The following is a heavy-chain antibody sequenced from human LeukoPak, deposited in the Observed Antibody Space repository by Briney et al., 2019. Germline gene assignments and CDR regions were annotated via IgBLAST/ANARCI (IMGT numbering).Heavy chain of an antibody. D-gene: IGHD2-15*01. V-gene: IGHV1-18*01. CDR1: GYTFTSYG. J-gene: IGHJ6*03. CDR3: ARVLRYCSGGNCYSGGLGYMDV. CDR2: ISAYNGNT. Sequence: ASVKVSRKASGYTFTSYGISWVRQAPGQGLEWMGWISAYNGNTNYAQKLQGRVTMTTDTSTSTAYMELRSLRAEDTAVYYCARVLRYCSGGNCYSGGLGYMDVWGKGTTVTISS.